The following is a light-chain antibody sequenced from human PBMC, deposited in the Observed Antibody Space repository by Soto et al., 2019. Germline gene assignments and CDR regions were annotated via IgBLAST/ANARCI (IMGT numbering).Light chain of an antibody. CDR1: ISDVGAYNY. CDR2: EVS. J-gene: IGLJ3*02. V-gene: IGLV2-14*01. Sequence: QSALTQPASVSGSPGQSITISCTGSISDVGAYNYVSWYQQHPGKAPKLMIYEVSNRPSGVAFRFSGSKSGNTASLTISGLQAEDEGDYFCSSYTRSTTGLFGGGTKVTVL. CDR3: SSYTRSTTGL.